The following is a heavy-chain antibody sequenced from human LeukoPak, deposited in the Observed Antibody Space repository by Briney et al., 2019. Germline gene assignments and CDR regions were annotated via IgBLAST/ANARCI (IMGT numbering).Heavy chain of an antibody. V-gene: IGHV1-2*06. D-gene: IGHD3-22*01. CDR1: GYSFTGYY. CDR2: TNPNSGGT. J-gene: IGHJ6*02. Sequence: ASVKVSCKASGYSFTGYYMHWVRQAPGQGLEWMGRTNPNSGGTNYAQKFQGRVTMTRDTSISAAYMEMSRLRSDDSAVYYCAVLTDSSGHGYYYGLDVWGQGTTVTVSS. CDR3: AVLTDSSGHGYYYGLDV.